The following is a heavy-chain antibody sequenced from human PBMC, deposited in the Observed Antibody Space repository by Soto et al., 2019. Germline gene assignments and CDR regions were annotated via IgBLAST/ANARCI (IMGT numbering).Heavy chain of an antibody. CDR2: ISSSGSTI. V-gene: IGHV3-48*03. Sequence: GGSLRLSCAASGFTFSSYEMNWVRQAPGKGLEWVSYISSSGSTIYYADSVKGRFTISRDNAKNSLCLQMNSLRAEDTAVYYCARDLTGTERDAFDIWGQGTMVTVSS. J-gene: IGHJ3*02. D-gene: IGHD1-20*01. CDR1: GFTFSSYE. CDR3: ARDLTGTERDAFDI.